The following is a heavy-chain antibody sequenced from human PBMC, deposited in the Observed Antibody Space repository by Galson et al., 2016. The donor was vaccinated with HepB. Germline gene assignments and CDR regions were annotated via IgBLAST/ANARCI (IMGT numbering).Heavy chain of an antibody. Sequence: SLRLSCAASGFSVSSYYMTWVRQAPGKGLELVSVIYIDGGTYYADSVKGRFTISRDNSKNTFNLQMNSLRVEDTAVYYCARDHASAWYAGALDIWGQGTMVTVSS. CDR3: ARDHASAWYAGALDI. D-gene: IGHD6-19*01. CDR2: IYIDGGT. J-gene: IGHJ3*02. CDR1: GFSVSSYY. V-gene: IGHV3-53*01.